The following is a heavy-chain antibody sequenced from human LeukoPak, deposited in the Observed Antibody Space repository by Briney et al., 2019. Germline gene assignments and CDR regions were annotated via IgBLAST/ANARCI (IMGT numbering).Heavy chain of an antibody. J-gene: IGHJ3*02. CDR1: GFTFSSYW. CDR2: INHSGST. D-gene: IGHD6-13*01. CDR3: ARPAAAGQNDAFDI. Sequence: PGGSLRLSCAASGFTFSSYWMRWIRQPPGKGLEWIGEINHSGSTNYNPSLKSRVTISGDTSKNQISLKLSSVTAADTAIYYCARPAAAGQNDAFDIWGQGTMVTVSS. V-gene: IGHV4-34*01.